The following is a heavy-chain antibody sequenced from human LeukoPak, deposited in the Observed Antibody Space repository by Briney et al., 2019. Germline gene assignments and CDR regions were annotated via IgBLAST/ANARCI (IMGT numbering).Heavy chain of an antibody. Sequence: SETLSLTCTVSGGSISSYYWSWIRQPPGKGLEWIGYIYYSGSTNYNPSLKSRVTISEDTSKNQSSLKLSSVTAADTAVYYCARGGTYYDTLTGYYHMDVWGQGTTVTVSS. V-gene: IGHV4-59*01. D-gene: IGHD3-9*01. CDR3: ARGGTYYDTLTGYYHMDV. CDR1: GGSISSYY. CDR2: IYYSGST. J-gene: IGHJ6*02.